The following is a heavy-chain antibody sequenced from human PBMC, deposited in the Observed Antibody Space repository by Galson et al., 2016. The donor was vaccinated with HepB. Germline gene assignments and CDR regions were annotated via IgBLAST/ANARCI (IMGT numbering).Heavy chain of an antibody. J-gene: IGHJ5*02. CDR3: ARGWLRTWFDP. D-gene: IGHD6-19*01. CDR1: GDSVSTNSAA. Sequence: CAISGDSVSTNSAAWHWIRQSPSRGLEWLGRTYYQSKWYNDYAVSVKSRMTINPGTSKNQFSLQLNSVTPEDTAVYYCARGWLRTWFDPWGQGIQVTVSS. V-gene: IGHV6-1*01. CDR2: TYYQSKWYN.